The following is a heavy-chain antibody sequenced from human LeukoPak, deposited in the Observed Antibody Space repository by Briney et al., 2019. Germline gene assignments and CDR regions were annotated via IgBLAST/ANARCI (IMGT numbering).Heavy chain of an antibody. CDR1: GYRFSNYW. Sequence: GESLKISFKGSGYRFSNYWIGWVRQMPGKGLEWMGIIYPGDSETRYSPSFQGQVTISADKPISTAYLQWSGLKASDTAIYYCARSGSYFNWFDPWGQGTLVTVSS. J-gene: IGHJ5*02. CDR2: IYPGDSET. V-gene: IGHV5-51*04. D-gene: IGHD1-26*01. CDR3: ARSGSYFNWFDP.